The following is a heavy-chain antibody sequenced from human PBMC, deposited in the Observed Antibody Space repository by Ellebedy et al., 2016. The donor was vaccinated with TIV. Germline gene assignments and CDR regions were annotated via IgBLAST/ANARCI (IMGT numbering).Heavy chain of an antibody. J-gene: IGHJ3*01. V-gene: IGHV4-61*03. D-gene: IGHD3-3*01. CDR1: GDSVSSGNYY. CDR3: ARSRVSFWSALDV. CDR2: ISNTGNT. Sequence: SETLSLXXNVSGDSVSSGNYYWSWIRQTPGKGLQWVAYISNTGNTKYNPSLKSRVTISIDTSKNHFSLNLNSVTAADTAVYYCARSRVSFWSALDVWGQGTMVTVSS.